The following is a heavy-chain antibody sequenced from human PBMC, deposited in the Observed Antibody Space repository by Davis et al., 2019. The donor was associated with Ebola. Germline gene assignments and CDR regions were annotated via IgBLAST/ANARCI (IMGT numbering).Heavy chain of an antibody. CDR3: ARNTTKARFDP. J-gene: IGHJ5*02. CDR1: GGSFSGYY. CDR2: INHSGST. D-gene: IGHD1-14*01. V-gene: IGHV4-34*01. Sequence: PSETLSLTCAVYGGSFSGYYWSWIRQPPGKGLEWIGEINHSGSTNYNPSLKSRVTISVDTSKNQFSLKLSSVTAADTAVYYCARNTTKARFDPWGQGTLVTVSS.